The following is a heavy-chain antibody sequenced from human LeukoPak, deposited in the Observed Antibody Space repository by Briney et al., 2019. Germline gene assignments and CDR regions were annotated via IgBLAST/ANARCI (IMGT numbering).Heavy chain of an antibody. J-gene: IGHJ4*02. CDR3: ARVVGATTGIHIHDY. V-gene: IGHV4-38-2*01. Sequence: SETLSLTCAVSGYSISSGYYWGWIRQPPGKGLEWIGSIYHSGSTYYNPSLKSRVTISVDTSKNQFSLKLSSVTAADTAVYYCARVVGATTGIHIHDYWGQGTLVTVSS. CDR2: IYHSGST. CDR1: GYSISSGYY. D-gene: IGHD1-26*01.